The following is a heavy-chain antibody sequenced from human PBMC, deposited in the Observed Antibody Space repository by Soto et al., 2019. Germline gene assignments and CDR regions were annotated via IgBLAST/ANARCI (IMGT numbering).Heavy chain of an antibody. Sequence: QVQLVQSGAEVKKPGSSVKVSCKASGGTFSSYAISWVRQAPGQWLEWMGGLIPVFGTANYAQKFQGRVTITADESTSTAYMELSSLRSEDTAVSYCARDRNYGFDPWGQGTLVTVSS. CDR2: LIPVFGTA. CDR3: ARDRNYGFDP. J-gene: IGHJ5*02. D-gene: IGHD1-7*01. V-gene: IGHV1-69*01. CDR1: GGTFSSYA.